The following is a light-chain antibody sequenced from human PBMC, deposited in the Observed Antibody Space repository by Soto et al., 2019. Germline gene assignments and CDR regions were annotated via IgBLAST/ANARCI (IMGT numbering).Light chain of an antibody. Sequence: DIQMTQSPSSVSGSVGDRVTITCRASQDITWWLAWYQQKPGKAPKRLIYAASSLQSGVPSRFSGSGSGTDFTLTISSLQPEDFATYYCLQDYNYPWTFGQGTKVDIK. CDR2: AAS. CDR1: QDITWW. CDR3: LQDYNYPWT. V-gene: IGKV1-12*01. J-gene: IGKJ1*01.